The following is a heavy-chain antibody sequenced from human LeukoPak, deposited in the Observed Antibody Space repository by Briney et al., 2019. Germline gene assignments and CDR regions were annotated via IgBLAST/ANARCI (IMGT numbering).Heavy chain of an antibody. CDR3: AKNVLTGYYRLYYFDY. CDR2: ISGSGGST. D-gene: IGHD3-9*01. CDR1: GFTFSGYA. J-gene: IGHJ4*02. V-gene: IGHV3-23*01. Sequence: GGSLRLSCAASGFTFSGYAMSWVRQAPGKGLERVSAISGSGGSTYYADSVKGRFTISRDNSKNTLYLQMNSLRAEDTAVYYCAKNVLTGYYRLYYFDYWGQGTLVTVSS.